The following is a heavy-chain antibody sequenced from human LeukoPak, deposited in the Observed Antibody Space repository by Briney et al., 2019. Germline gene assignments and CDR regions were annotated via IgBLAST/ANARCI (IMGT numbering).Heavy chain of an antibody. V-gene: IGHV1-69*13. CDR3: ARAPLGATQGAFDI. CDR1: GGTFTSYA. Sequence: SVKVSCKASGGTFTSYAISWVRQAPGQGLEWMGGIIPIFGTANYAQKFQGRVTITADESTSTAYMELSSLRSEDTAVYYCARAPLGATQGAFDIWGQGTMVTASS. D-gene: IGHD1-26*01. CDR2: IIPIFGTA. J-gene: IGHJ3*02.